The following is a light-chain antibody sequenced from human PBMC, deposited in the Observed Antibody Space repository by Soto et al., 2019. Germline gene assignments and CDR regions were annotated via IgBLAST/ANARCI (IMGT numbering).Light chain of an antibody. Sequence: QSVLTQPPSASGSPGQSVTISCTGTSSDVGGYNYVSWYQQHPGKVPKLMIYEVSKRPSGVPDRFSCSKSGKTASLTVSGLQAEDEADYYCSSYGGNNNYVFGTGTKVTVL. CDR3: SSYGGNNNYV. CDR1: SSDVGGYNY. V-gene: IGLV2-8*01. J-gene: IGLJ1*01. CDR2: EVS.